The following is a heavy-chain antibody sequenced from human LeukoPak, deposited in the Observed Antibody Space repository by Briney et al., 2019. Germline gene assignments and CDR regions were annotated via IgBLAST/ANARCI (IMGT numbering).Heavy chain of an antibody. CDR1: GFISSSYA. J-gene: IGHJ5*02. Sequence: GGSLRLSCAASGFISSSYAMNWVRQAPGKGLEWVSAISSSGASTYYADSVKGRFTISRDNSNNTLYLQMNSLRAEDTAVYYCAKDCGGSGSYSRWLDPWGQGTLVTVSS. D-gene: IGHD3-10*01. CDR3: AKDCGGSGSYSRWLDP. CDR2: ISSSGAST. V-gene: IGHV3-23*01.